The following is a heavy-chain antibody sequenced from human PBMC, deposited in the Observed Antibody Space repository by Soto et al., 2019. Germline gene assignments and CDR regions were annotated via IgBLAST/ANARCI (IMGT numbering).Heavy chain of an antibody. V-gene: IGHV1-18*01. Sequence: QVQLVQSGAEVKKPGASVKVSCKASGYTFTSYGISWVRQAPGQGLEWRGWISAYNGNTNYAQKRQGRVTMTTDTPTSKAYMELRGLRSDDTPVYSCARSPGWGSYVPHWAQGPLVTVPS. CDR3: ARSPGWGSYVPH. D-gene: IGHD3-16*01. J-gene: IGHJ4*02. CDR1: GYTFTSYG. CDR2: ISAYNGNT.